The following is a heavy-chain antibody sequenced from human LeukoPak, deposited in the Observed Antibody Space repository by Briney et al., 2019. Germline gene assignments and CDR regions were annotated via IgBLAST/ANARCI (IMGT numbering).Heavy chain of an antibody. CDR3: ARLYSGYGNNYYYMDV. Sequence: GASVKVSCKASGYTFTGYYMHWVRQAPGQGLEWMGWINPNSGGTNYAQKFQGRVTMTRDTSISTAYMELSRLRSDDTAVYYCARLYSGYGNNYYYMDVWGKGTTVTVSS. CDR2: INPNSGGT. CDR1: GYTFTGYY. V-gene: IGHV1-2*02. J-gene: IGHJ6*03. D-gene: IGHD5-12*01.